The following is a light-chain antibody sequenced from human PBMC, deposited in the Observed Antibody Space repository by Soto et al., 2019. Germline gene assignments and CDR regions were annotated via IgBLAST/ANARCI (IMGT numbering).Light chain of an antibody. CDR1: SSDVGGYNY. V-gene: IGLV2-14*01. J-gene: IGLJ1*01. Sequence: QSALTQPDSVSGSPGQSITISCTGTSSDVGGYNYVSWYQQHPGIAPKLLIYGVTNRPSGVSTRFSGSKSGNTASLTISGLQADDEADYHCSSYTSASTLLYLFGTGTKVTVL. CDR3: SSYTSASTLLYL. CDR2: GVT.